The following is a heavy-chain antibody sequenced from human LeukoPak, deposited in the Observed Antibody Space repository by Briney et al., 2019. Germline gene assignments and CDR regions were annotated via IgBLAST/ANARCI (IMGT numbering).Heavy chain of an antibody. CDR3: ARSIAAAGTGYLDY. J-gene: IGHJ4*02. V-gene: IGHV4-59*01. Sequence: SETLSLTCTVSGGSISSYYWSWIRQPPGKGLEWIGYIYYSGSTNYNPSLKSRVTISVDTSKNQFSLKLSSVTAADTAVYYCARSIAAAGTGYLDYWGQGTLVTVSS. CDR2: IYYSGST. D-gene: IGHD6-13*01. CDR1: GGSISSYY.